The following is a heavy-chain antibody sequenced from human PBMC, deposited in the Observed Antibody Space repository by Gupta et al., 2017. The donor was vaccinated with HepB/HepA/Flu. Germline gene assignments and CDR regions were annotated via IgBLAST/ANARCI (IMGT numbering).Heavy chain of an antibody. D-gene: IGHD3-10*01. Sequence: QVQLQQWGAGLLKPSETLSLTCAIYGGSFSDSNWRWIRQPPGKGLEWIGEVNHSGSTKYNPSLRSRVTLSADTSKNQFSLQVISVTAADTAVYYCARMGRGHFQLWGQGTLASVSS. J-gene: IGHJ1*01. CDR3: ARMGRGHFQL. CDR1: GGSFSDSN. CDR2: VNHSGST. V-gene: IGHV4-34*01.